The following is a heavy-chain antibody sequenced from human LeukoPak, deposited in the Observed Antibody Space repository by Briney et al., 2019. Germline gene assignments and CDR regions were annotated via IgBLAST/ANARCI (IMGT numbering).Heavy chain of an antibody. V-gene: IGHV3-30-3*01. J-gene: IGHJ3*02. Sequence: PGRSLRLSCAASGFTFSSYAMHWVRQAPGKGLEWVAVISYDGSNKYYADSVKGRFTISRDNSKNTLYLQMNSLRAEDTAVYYCARPSWQWLSFPLAFDIWGQGTMVTVSS. CDR3: ARPSWQWLSFPLAFDI. D-gene: IGHD6-19*01. CDR1: GFTFSSYA. CDR2: ISYDGSNK.